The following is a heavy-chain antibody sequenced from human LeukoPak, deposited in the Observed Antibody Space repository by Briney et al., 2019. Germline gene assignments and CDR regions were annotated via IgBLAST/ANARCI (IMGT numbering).Heavy chain of an antibody. D-gene: IGHD1-26*01. V-gene: IGHV3-21*01. CDR2: INVITGYI. CDR3: ARDRSGSSSVDDAFDI. Sequence: SGGSLRLSCAASGFSFENYNMNWVRQAPGKGLEWVAYINVITGYIYYADSLKDRFTISRDNAKKSLFLEMNSLRVEDTAVYYCARDRSGSSSVDDAFDIWGQGIMVTVSS. J-gene: IGHJ3*02. CDR1: GFSFENYN.